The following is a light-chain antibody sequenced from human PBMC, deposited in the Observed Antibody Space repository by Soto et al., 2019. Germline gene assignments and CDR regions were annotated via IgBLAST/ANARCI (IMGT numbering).Light chain of an antibody. CDR2: DAS. CDR1: QSISSW. V-gene: IGKV1-5*01. Sequence: DIQMTQSPSTLSASVGDRVTITCRASQSISSWLAWYQQKPGKAPKLLIYDASSLESGVPSSFSGSGSRTEFTLTISSLQPDDFANYYCQQYNSSPYTFGQGTKLEIK. CDR3: QQYNSSPYT. J-gene: IGKJ2*01.